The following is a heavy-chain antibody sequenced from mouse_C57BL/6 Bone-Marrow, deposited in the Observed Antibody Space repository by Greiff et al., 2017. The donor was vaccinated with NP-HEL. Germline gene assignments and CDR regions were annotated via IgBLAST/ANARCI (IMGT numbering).Heavy chain of an antibody. CDR2: IRHKANGYTT. CDR1: GFTFTDYY. CDR3: ARTSSWFAY. D-gene: IGHD1-1*01. Sequence: EVMLVESGGGLVQPGGSLSLSCAASGFTFTDYYMSWVRQPPGKALEWLGFIRHKANGYTTEYSASVKGRFTISRDNSQSILYLQMNALRAEDSATYYCARTSSWFAYWGQGTLVTVSA. V-gene: IGHV7-3*01. J-gene: IGHJ3*01.